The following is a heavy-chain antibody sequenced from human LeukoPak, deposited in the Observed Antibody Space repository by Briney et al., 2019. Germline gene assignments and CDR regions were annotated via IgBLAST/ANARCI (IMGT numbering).Heavy chain of an antibody. Sequence: GGSLRLSCAASGFTFSSFAMTWVRQAPGKGLEWVSSISGSGATTYYADSVKGRFTISRDNSNNTVYLQMNSLRAEDTAMYYCAKDQSRVGASDPFDYWGQGMQVGVSS. D-gene: IGHD1-26*01. J-gene: IGHJ4*02. V-gene: IGHV3-23*01. CDR3: AKDQSRVGASDPFDY. CDR1: GFTFSSFA. CDR2: ISGSGATT.